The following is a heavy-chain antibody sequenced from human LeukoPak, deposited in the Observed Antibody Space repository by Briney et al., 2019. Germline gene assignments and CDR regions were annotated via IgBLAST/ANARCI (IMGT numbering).Heavy chain of an antibody. V-gene: IGHV1-46*01. CDR1: GYTFTSYY. Sequence: GASVKVSCKASGYTFTSYYMHWVRQAPGQGLEWMGIINPSGGSTSYAQKFQGRVTMTRDMSTSTVYMELSSLRSEDTAVYCCASGSRDYYYMDVWGKGTTVTVSS. J-gene: IGHJ6*03. CDR3: ASGSRDYYYMDV. CDR2: INPSGGST. D-gene: IGHD5-12*01.